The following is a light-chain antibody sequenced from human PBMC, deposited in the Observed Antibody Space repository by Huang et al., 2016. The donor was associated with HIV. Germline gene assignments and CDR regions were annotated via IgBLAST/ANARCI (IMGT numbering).Light chain of an antibody. CDR2: GSS. J-gene: IGKJ2*01. V-gene: IGKV3-15*01. CDR1: QTINTN. Sequence: EIVMTQSPATLSVSPEERGTLSCRASQTINTNLAWYQQTPGQAPRLLIYGSSSRATGIPARFSGSGSGTDFSLTISSLQSEDAAVYYCQQYDSWPGTFGQGTKLEIK. CDR3: QQYDSWPGT.